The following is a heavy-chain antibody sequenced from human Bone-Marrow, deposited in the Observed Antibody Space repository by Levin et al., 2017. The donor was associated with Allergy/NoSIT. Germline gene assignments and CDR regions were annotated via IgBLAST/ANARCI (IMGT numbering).Heavy chain of an antibody. CDR1: GFTFSRFS. CDR3: ARDPTALTIAVLDAFDL. D-gene: IGHD1-14*01. CDR2: ISSGSANI. J-gene: IGHJ3*01. Sequence: PGGSLRLSCVASGFTFSRFSIHWVRQAPGKGLEWVSSISSGSANIYYAGSLKGRFTISRDNAENSLYLQMDSLRVEDTAVYYCARDPTALTIAVLDAFDLWGQGTMVTVSS. V-gene: IGHV3-21*01.